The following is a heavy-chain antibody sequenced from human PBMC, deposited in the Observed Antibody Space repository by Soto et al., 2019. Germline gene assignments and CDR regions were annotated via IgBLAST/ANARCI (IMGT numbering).Heavy chain of an antibody. CDR1: DGSFSVYS. CDR3: ARAPQIVAMGRPFDY. V-gene: IGHV4-34*01. Sequence: ASETLSITCGFYDGSFSVYSWNWVRQPPGKGLDRIGEINHSGSTNYNPSLKSRVTISLDTSKNQFSLRLTSLTAADTAVYFCARAPQIVAMGRPFDYWGQGIMVTVSS. D-gene: IGHD5-12*01. J-gene: IGHJ4*02. CDR2: INHSGST.